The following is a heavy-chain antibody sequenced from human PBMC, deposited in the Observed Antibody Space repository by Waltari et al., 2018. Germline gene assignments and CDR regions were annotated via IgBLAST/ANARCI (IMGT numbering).Heavy chain of an antibody. J-gene: IGHJ4*02. D-gene: IGHD5-12*01. V-gene: IGHV4-34*02. CDR2: INRSGST. CDR3: AREYSSFETIFDY. CDR1: DDSFSKYY. Sequence: QVQLQQWGAGLLKPSETLSVTCEVFDDSFSKYYWVWIRQSPGKGLEWIGEINRSGSTNYNPSLKGRVTISLDMSKKQVSLRVTSVTAADTAVYYCAREYSSFETIFDYWGRGTLVTVSS.